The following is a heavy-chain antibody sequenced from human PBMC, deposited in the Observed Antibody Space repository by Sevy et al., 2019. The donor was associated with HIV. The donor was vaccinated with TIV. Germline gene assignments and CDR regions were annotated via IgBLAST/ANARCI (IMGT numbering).Heavy chain of an antibody. V-gene: IGHV3-53*01. J-gene: IGHJ4*02. D-gene: IGHD2-15*01. Sequence: GGSLRLSCVVSGFDIRSNYMSWVRQAPGKGLEWVSHIYAGGTAYYADSVKGRVTFSRDDSKNTVTLQMCSLRVEDSAVYYCASEYCSRGSCFFDYWGQGIQVTVSS. CDR3: ASEYCSRGSCFFDY. CDR2: IYAGGTA. CDR1: GFDIRSNY.